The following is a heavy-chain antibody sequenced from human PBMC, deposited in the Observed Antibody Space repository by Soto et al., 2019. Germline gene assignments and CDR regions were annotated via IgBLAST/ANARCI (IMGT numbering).Heavy chain of an antibody. Sequence: SETPSLTCTFSDGAFRSGSFFWTLVLQSPGRGLEWIGDPRFNSGTLYKPSPKSRASASVDMSGNQFFLRLSSVSDAVSGIYFCARGRVWARGGRRWYFDLWGPGTPVTVSS. D-gene: IGHD1-26*01. CDR3: ARGRVWARGGRRWYFDL. CDR1: DGAFRSGSFF. V-gene: IGHV4-30-4*01. CDR2: PRFNSGT. J-gene: IGHJ2*01.